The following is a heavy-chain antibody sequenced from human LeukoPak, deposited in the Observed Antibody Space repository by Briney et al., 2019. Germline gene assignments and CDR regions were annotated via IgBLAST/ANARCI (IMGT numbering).Heavy chain of an antibody. Sequence: ASVKVSCKASGGTFSSYAISWVRQAPGRGLEWMGGIIPILGTANYAQKFQGRVTITADESTSTAYMELSSLRSEDTAVYYCARDFPDYSNYYYYGMDVWGQGTTVTVSS. CDR2: IIPILGTA. D-gene: IGHD4-11*01. CDR3: ARDFPDYSNYYYYGMDV. CDR1: GGTFSSYA. J-gene: IGHJ6*02. V-gene: IGHV1-69*13.